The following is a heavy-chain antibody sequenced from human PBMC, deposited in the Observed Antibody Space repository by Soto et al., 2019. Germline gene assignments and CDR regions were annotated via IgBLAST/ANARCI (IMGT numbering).Heavy chain of an antibody. Sequence: PGGSLRLSCAASGFTFSSYSMNWVRQAPGKGLEWVSSISSSSSYIYYADSVKGRFTISRDNAKNSLYLQMNSLRAEDTAVYYCARDSGSYYDAFDIWGQGTMVTVS. CDR1: GFTFSSYS. D-gene: IGHD1-26*01. CDR2: ISSSSSYI. CDR3: ARDSGSYYDAFDI. V-gene: IGHV3-21*01. J-gene: IGHJ3*02.